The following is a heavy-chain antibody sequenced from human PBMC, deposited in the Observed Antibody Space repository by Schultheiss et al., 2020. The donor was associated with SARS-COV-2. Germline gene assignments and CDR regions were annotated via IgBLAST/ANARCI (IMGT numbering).Heavy chain of an antibody. J-gene: IGHJ1*01. CDR2: ISGSGGST. CDR3: ARGVYSSGWSGPRGWVYFQH. CDR1: GFTFSDYY. V-gene: IGHV3-23*01. D-gene: IGHD6-19*01. Sequence: GGSLRLSCAASGFTFSDYYMSWIRQAPGKGLEWVSAISGSGGSTYYADSVKGRFTISRDNSKNSLYLQMNSLRAEDTAVYYCARGVYSSGWSGPRGWVYFQHWGQGTLVTVSS.